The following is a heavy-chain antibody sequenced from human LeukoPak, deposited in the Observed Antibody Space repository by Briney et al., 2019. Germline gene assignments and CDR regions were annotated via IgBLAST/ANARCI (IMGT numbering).Heavy chain of an antibody. CDR1: GGSVSSGSYY. CDR2: IYYSGST. V-gene: IGHV4-61*01. J-gene: IGHJ4*02. D-gene: IGHD5-12*01. Sequence: SEALSLTCTVSGGSVSSGSYYWSWIRQPPGKGLGWIGYIYYSGSTNYNPSLKSRVTISVDTSKNQFSLKLSSVTAADTAVYYCARASGREVEVNFDYWGQGTLVTVSS. CDR3: ARASGREVEVNFDY.